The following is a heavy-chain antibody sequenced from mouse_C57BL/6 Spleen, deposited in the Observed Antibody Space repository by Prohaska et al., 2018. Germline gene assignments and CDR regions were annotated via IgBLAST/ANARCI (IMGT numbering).Heavy chain of an antibody. CDR3: TRYGSSDWYVDD. CDR1: GFTFSGFW. J-gene: IGHJ1*03. CDR2: IQSDGSAI. D-gene: IGHD1-1*01. V-gene: IGHV11-2*01. Sequence: EVQLLETGGGLVQPGGSRGLSCEGSGFTFSGFWMSWVRQTPGKTLEWIGDIQSDGSAINYAPSIKDRFTSFRENDKSTLYQQMGIVRSEDTATYCCTRYGSSDWYVDDWGTGTTVTVSS.